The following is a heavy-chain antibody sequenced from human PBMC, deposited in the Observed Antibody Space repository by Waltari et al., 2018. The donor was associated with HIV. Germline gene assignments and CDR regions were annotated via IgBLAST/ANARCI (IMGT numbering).Heavy chain of an antibody. CDR2: SSSSSSYI. D-gene: IGHD6-19*01. V-gene: IGHV3-21*01. Sequence: EVQLVESGGGLVKPGGSLILSCAASGFHFSCYTTNLVRQATGKGLEWVSASSSSSSYIFYADSVKGRFSISRENAKNSLYLQMNSLRAEDTAVYYCARVYGSGSIDYWGQGTLVTVSS. CDR3: ARVYGSGSIDY. J-gene: IGHJ4*02. CDR1: GFHFSCYT.